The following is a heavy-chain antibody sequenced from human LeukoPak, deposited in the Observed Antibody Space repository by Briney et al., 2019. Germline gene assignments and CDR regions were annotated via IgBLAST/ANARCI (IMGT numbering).Heavy chain of an antibody. CDR3: AKAPYGDYPDALDY. D-gene: IGHD4-17*01. J-gene: IGHJ4*02. CDR1: GFTFSSYA. CDR2: ISGSGGST. V-gene: IGHV3-23*01. Sequence: PGGSLRLSCAASGFTFSSYAMSWVRQAPGKGPEWVSAISGSGGSTYYADSVKGRFTISRDNSKNTLYLQMNSLRAEDAAVYYCAKAPYGDYPDALDYWGQGTLVTVSS.